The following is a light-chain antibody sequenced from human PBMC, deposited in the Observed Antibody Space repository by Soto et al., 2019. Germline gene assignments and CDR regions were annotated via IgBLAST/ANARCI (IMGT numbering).Light chain of an antibody. J-gene: IGKJ5*01. Sequence: EIVLTQSPGTLSLSPGERATLSCRASQSVSSNSLAWYQQKPGQAARLLIYGASSRATGIPDRFSGSGSGTDFTLTVTRLDPEDFAVYYCQQYGSSPITFGQGTRLEIK. V-gene: IGKV3-20*01. CDR2: GAS. CDR1: QSVSSNS. CDR3: QQYGSSPIT.